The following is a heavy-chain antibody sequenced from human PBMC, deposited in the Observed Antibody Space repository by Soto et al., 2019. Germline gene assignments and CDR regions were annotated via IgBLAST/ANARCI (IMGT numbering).Heavy chain of an antibody. J-gene: IGHJ4*02. V-gene: IGHV3-23*01. D-gene: IGHD2-15*01. CDR2: VSIGGST. CDR3: ANRRGAGGHFDY. CDR1: GFTFSSYA. Sequence: PGGSLRLSCAASGFTFSSYAMGWVRQGPGKGLEWVAVVSIGGSTHYADSVRGRFTISRDNSKNTLSLQMNSLTAEDTAVYFCANRRGAGGHFDYWGQGAPVTVSS.